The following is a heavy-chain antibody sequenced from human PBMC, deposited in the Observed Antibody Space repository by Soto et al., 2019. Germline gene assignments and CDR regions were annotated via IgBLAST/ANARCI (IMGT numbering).Heavy chain of an antibody. V-gene: IGHV3-9*01. CDR1: GFTFDDCA. Sequence: EMQLVESGGGLVQPGRSLRLSCAASGFTFDDCAMHWVRQAPGKGLEWVSGISWHGGTINYADSVKGRFTISRDNAKNSLYLQMNSLRPEDTALYYCAKDKSWESRAFDIWGLGTRVTVSS. J-gene: IGHJ3*02. CDR3: AKDKSWESRAFDI. CDR2: ISWHGGTI. D-gene: IGHD1-26*01.